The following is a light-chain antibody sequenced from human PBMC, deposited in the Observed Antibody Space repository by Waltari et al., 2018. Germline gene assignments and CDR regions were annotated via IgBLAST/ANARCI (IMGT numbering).Light chain of an antibody. CDR3: QQLNSYPLT. V-gene: IGKV1-9*01. CDR1: QGISSY. Sequence: IQLTQSPSSLSASVGDRVTITCRASQGISSYLAWYQQEPGKAPKLLIYAASTLQSGVPSSFSGSGSGPDFTLTISSLQPEDFATYYCQQLNSYPLTFGGGTKVEIK. CDR2: AAS. J-gene: IGKJ4*01.